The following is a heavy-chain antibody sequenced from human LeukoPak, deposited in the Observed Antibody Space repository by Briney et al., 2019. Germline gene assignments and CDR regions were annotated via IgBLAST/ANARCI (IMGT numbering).Heavy chain of an antibody. V-gene: IGHV3-30*04. J-gene: IGHJ4*02. CDR2: ISFHGWST. Sequence: GTSLRLSCAASGFDFHNYAMHWVRQAPGKGLEWVALISFHGWSTYYADSVQGRFTVSRENSKNTLSLQMNSLRVEDTAMYYCARDRYGSGTYYNLFDLWGQGTLVSVS. CDR1: GFDFHNYA. CDR3: ARDRYGSGTYYNLFDL. D-gene: IGHD3-10*01.